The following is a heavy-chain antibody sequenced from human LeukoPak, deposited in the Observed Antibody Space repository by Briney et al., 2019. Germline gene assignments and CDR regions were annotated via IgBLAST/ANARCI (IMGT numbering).Heavy chain of an antibody. CDR1: GYSFTSYA. J-gene: IGHJ4*02. Sequence: GASVKVSCKASGYSFTSYAMNWVRQAPGQGLEWMGWFNSNAGNPTHAQGFTGRFVFSLDTSVSTAYLQISSLKAEDTAVYYCATMGASYYGSGTYYFGYWGQGTLVTVSS. CDR2: FNSNAGNP. V-gene: IGHV7-4-1*02. CDR3: ATMGASYYGSGTYYFGY. D-gene: IGHD3-10*01.